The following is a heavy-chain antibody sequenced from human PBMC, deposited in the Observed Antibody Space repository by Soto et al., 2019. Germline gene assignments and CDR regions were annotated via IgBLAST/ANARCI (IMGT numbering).Heavy chain of an antibody. V-gene: IGHV3-11*01. CDR3: AREGREDHYSQYGMVV. Sequence: GGSLRLSCAASGFTFSDYYMSWIRQAPGQGLEWVAYISTSGVTIYYADSVKGRFYISRDNAKNSLYLQMNSLRAEDTAVYYCAREGREDHYSQYGMVVWGQGTTVTVSS. J-gene: IGHJ6*02. D-gene: IGHD2-15*01. CDR1: GFTFSDYY. CDR2: ISTSGVTI.